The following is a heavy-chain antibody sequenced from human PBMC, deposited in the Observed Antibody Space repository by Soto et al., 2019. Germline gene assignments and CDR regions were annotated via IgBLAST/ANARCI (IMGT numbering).Heavy chain of an antibody. Sequence: ASVKVSCKASGYTFTSYYMHWVRQASGQGLEWMGIINPSCGSASDAQKFQGRGPMTRDTSTSTVYMELSSLRSEDTAVYFCARDPPLYSSSSRERYYYGRDVWGRGNTVAV. J-gene: IGHJ6*01. CDR1: GYTFTSYY. V-gene: IGHV1-46*01. CDR3: ARDPPLYSSSSRERYYYGRDV. D-gene: IGHD6-6*01. CDR2: INPSCGSA.